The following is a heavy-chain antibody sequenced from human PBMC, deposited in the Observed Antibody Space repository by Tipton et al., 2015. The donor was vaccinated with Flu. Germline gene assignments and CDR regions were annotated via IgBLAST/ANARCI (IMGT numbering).Heavy chain of an antibody. CDR3: ARSSSAYDYVWGGSYYFDF. Sequence: LRLSCTVFGGSIGSSTYYWGWIRQPPGKGLEWIGSLYDSGITYYNPSLKSRVTISLDTSKNQFSLKLRSVTAADTAVYYCARSSSAYDYVWGGSYYFDFWGQGTLVTVSS. CDR1: GGSIGSSTYY. D-gene: IGHD3-16*01. V-gene: IGHV4-39*07. J-gene: IGHJ4*02. CDR2: LYDSGIT.